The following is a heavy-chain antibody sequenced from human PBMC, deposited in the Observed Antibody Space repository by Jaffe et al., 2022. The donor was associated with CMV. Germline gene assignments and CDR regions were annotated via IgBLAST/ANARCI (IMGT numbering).Heavy chain of an antibody. J-gene: IGHJ4*02. CDR2: ISGSGGST. D-gene: IGHD6-6*01. CDR3: AKSRNEYRTSGRDY. V-gene: IGHV3-23*01. CDR1: GFTFSSYA. Sequence: EVQLLESGGGLVQPGGSLRLSCAASGFTFSSYAMSWVRQAPGKGLEWVSTISGSGGSTYYADSLKGRFTISRDNSKSTLSLQMNSLRAEDTAVYYCAKSRNEYRTSGRDYWGQGTLVTVSS.